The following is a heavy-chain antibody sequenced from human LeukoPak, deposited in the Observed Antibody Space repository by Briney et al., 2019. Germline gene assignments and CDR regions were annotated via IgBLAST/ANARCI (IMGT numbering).Heavy chain of an antibody. CDR2: IKQDGSEK. D-gene: IGHD2-21*02. V-gene: IGHV3-7*01. CDR3: AKDMSGGDCPDY. J-gene: IGHJ4*02. Sequence: GGSLRLSCAASGFTLSSYWMSWVRQAPGKGLEWVANIKQDGSEKYYVDSVKGRFTISRDNSKNTLYLQMNSLRAEDTAVYYCAKDMSGGDCPDYWGQGTLVTVSS. CDR1: GFTLSSYW.